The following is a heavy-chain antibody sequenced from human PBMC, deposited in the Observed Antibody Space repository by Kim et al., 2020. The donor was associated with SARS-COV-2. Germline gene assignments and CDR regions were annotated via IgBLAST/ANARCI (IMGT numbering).Heavy chain of an antibody. D-gene: IGHD4-17*01. J-gene: IGHJ4*02. V-gene: IGHV1-69*13. CDR3: ARDPDYGDHYFDY. Sequence: SVKVSCKASGGTFSSYAISWVRQAPGQGLEWMGGIIPIFGTANYAQKFQGRVTITADESTSTAYMELSSLRSEDTAVYYCARDPDYGDHYFDYWGQGTLVAVSS. CDR2: IIPIFGTA. CDR1: GGTFSSYA.